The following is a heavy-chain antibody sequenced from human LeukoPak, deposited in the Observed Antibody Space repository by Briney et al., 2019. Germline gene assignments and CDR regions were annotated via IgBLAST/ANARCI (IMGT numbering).Heavy chain of an antibody. D-gene: IGHD3-22*01. CDR3: AIHYYDSSGYYVIGYYFDY. Sequence: PSETLSLTCTVSGGSISSSSYYWGWIRQPPGKGLEWIGSIYYSGSTYYNPSLKSRVTISVDTSKNHFSLKLSSVTAADTAVYYCAIHYYDSSGYYVIGYYFDYWGQGTLVTVSS. CDR1: GGSISSSSYY. J-gene: IGHJ4*02. V-gene: IGHV4-39*01. CDR2: IYYSGST.